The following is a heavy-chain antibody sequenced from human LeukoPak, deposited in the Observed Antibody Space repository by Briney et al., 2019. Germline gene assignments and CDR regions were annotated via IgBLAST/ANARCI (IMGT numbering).Heavy chain of an antibody. J-gene: IGHJ4*02. D-gene: IGHD1-26*01. CDR3: ARDLGATGVIDY. V-gene: IGHV4-59*11. CDR1: GGSISSHY. Sequence: PSETLSLTCTVPGGSISSHYWSWIRQPPGKGLEWIGYIYYSGSTNYNPSLKSRVTISVDTSKNQFSLKLSSVTAADTAVYYCARDLGATGVIDYWGQGTLVTVSS. CDR2: IYYSGST.